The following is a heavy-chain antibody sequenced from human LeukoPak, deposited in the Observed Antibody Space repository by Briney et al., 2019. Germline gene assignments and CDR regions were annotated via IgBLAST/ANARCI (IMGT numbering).Heavy chain of an antibody. CDR2: INPNSGGT. Sequence: ASVKVSCKASGYMLIDYYIHWVRQAPGQGLEWMGRINPNSGGTNYAQNFQGRVTMTRDTSISTAYMELRSLRSDDTAVYYCARDQNLALDPWGQGTLVTVSS. CDR1: GYMLIDYY. CDR3: ARDQNLALDP. V-gene: IGHV1-2*06. D-gene: IGHD2-15*01. J-gene: IGHJ5*02.